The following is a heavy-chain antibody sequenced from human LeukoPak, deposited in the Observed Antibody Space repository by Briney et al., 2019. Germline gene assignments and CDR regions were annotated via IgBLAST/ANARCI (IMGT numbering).Heavy chain of an antibody. CDR2: ISISGDDT. CDR3: ARQTTSGFDY. Sequence: GGSLRLSCATSGFSFSSHAMTWVRRAPGKGLEWLSAISISGDDTYYADSVKGRFTISRDNSKNTLYLQMNSLSADDTAMYYCARQTTSGFDYWGQGTLVTVSS. CDR1: GFSFSSHA. J-gene: IGHJ4*02. D-gene: IGHD1-1*01. V-gene: IGHV3-23*01.